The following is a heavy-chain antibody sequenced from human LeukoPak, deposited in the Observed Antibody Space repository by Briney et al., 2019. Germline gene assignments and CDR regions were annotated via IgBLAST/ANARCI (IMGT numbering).Heavy chain of an antibody. CDR3: ARYYYDTGGYPHYFDY. CDR2: IYYSGST. Sequence: SETLSLTCTVSGGSISPYYWSWIRQPPGKGLEWIGYIYYSGSTYYNPSLKSRVTISVDTSKNQFSLKLSSVTAADTAVYYCARYYYDTGGYPHYFDYWGQGTLVTVSS. D-gene: IGHD3-22*01. J-gene: IGHJ4*02. CDR1: GGSISPYY. V-gene: IGHV4-59*08.